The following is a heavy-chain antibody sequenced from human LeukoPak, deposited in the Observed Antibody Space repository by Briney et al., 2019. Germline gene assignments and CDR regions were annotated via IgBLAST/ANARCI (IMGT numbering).Heavy chain of an antibody. CDR2: IYYSGST. J-gene: IGHJ6*02. V-gene: IGHV4-31*03. Sequence: SETLSLTCTVSGVSISSGGYYWSWIRQHPGKGLEWIGYIYYSGSTYYNPSLKSRVTISVDTSKNQFSLKLSSVTAADTAVYYCARDSLPKYSSGWYEGYYYYYYGMDVWGQGTTVTVSS. D-gene: IGHD6-19*01. CDR3: ARDSLPKYSSGWYEGYYYYYYGMDV. CDR1: GVSISSGGYY.